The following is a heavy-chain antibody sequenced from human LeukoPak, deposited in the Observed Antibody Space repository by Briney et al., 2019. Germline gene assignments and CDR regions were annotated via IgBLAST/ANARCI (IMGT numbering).Heavy chain of an antibody. D-gene: IGHD3-10*01. CDR3: AREYYYASGSYEFDAFDF. CDR2: INPSGGST. V-gene: IGHV1-46*01. Sequence: GASVKVSCKASGYTFTSYYMHWVREAPGQGREWVGVINPSGGSTSYAQKFQSRVTMTRNMSTTTVYMELSSLRSEDTAVYYCAREYYYASGSYEFDAFDFWGQGTMVTVSS. J-gene: IGHJ3*01. CDR1: GYTFTSYY.